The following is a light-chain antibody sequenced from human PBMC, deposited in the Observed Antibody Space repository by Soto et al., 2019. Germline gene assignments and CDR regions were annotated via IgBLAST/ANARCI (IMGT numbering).Light chain of an antibody. CDR2: GAS. Sequence: EIVLTQSPGTLSLSPGERATLPCRASQSVSNYLVWYQQKPGHAPRLLISGASSRATGIPDRFSGSGSGTEFTLTIRRLEPEDFAVYYCQQYGGSPQTFGQGTKVEIK. V-gene: IGKV3-20*01. J-gene: IGKJ1*01. CDR1: QSVSNY. CDR3: QQYGGSPQT.